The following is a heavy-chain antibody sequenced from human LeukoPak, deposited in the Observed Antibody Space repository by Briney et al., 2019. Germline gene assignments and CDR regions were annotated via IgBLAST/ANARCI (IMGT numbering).Heavy chain of an antibody. Sequence: SGGSLRLSCAASGFTFSTYWMTWVRQAPGQGLEWVANIEQNGREKNYVDSVKGRFTISRDNAKNSLYLHMNSLRAEATAVYYFATYRTRRSNSLDFWGRGILVTVSS. CDR1: GFTFSTYW. CDR3: ATYRTRRSNSLDF. D-gene: IGHD6-13*01. J-gene: IGHJ4*02. V-gene: IGHV3-7*01. CDR2: IEQNGREK.